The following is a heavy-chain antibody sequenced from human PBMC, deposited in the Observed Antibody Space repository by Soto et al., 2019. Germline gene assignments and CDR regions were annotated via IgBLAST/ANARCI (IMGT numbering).Heavy chain of an antibody. CDR3: QRDLRYYSDTSGSFDI. D-gene: IGHD3-22*01. J-gene: IGHJ3*02. Sequence: SETLSVTGAVSGGSVGSGGYYGSWIRQHAGKGLEWIGYIYYSGSTYYTPSLKSRVTISVDTSKNQFSLKLISVTAADTAVYYCQRDLRYYSDTSGSFDIWGKGTMVTASS. CDR1: GGSVGSGGYY. CDR2: IYYSGST. V-gene: IGHV4-31*11.